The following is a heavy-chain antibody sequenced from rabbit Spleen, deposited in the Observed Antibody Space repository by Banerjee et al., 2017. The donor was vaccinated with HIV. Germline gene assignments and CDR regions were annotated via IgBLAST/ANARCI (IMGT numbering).Heavy chain of an antibody. CDR1: AFSFSDRDV. CDR3: ARGSAAMTMLITGFYVSL. J-gene: IGHJ4*01. V-gene: IGHV1S45*01. D-gene: IGHD2-1*01. CDR2: INAATANP. Sequence: QEQLVESGGGLVKPEGSLTLTCKASAFSFSDRDVMCWVRQAPGKGLEWIACINAATANPVYATGAKGRFSISRTSSTPVTLQLTSLTAADTATYFCARGSAAMTMLITGFYVSLWGQGTRVTVS.